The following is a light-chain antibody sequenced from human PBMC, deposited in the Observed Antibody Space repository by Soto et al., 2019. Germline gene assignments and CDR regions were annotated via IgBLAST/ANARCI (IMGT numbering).Light chain of an antibody. V-gene: IGKV3-15*01. J-gene: IGKJ1*01. Sequence: EIVMTQSPATLSVSPGERATLSCRASQSVSSNLAWYQQKPGQAPRLLIYGASTRATDIPARFSGSGSGTEFTLTISRLQSEDFAVYYCQQYNNWWTFGQGTKVEIK. CDR3: QQYNNWWT. CDR2: GAS. CDR1: QSVSSN.